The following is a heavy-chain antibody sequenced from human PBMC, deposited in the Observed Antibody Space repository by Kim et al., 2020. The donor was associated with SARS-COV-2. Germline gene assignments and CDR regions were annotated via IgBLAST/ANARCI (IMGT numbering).Heavy chain of an antibody. D-gene: IGHD2-21*01. V-gene: IGHV3-7*01. CDR2: INQHGSGT. Sequence: GGSLRLSCIASGFTFSNYWMNWVRQAPGKGLEWVSSINQHGSGTYYVDSVKGRFTISRDNGKNSVTLQMNSLRVEDTAVYYCARGAGDCGTTDCLMNRWGQGTRITVS. CDR3: ARGAGDCGTTDCLMNR. CDR1: GFTFSNYW. J-gene: IGHJ4*02.